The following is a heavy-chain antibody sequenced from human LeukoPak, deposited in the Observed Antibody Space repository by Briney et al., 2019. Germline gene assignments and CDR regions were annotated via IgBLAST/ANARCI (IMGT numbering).Heavy chain of an antibody. CDR2: ISGSGGST. Sequence: GGSLRLSCAASGLTFSSYAMSWVRQAPGKGLEWVSTISGSGGSTYYADSVKGRFTISRDNSKNTLYLQMNTLRAEDTAVYYCAKAVDIVATILVPLDNWGQRTLVTVSS. V-gene: IGHV3-23*01. D-gene: IGHD5-12*01. CDR1: GLTFSSYA. J-gene: IGHJ4*02. CDR3: AKAVDIVATILVPLDN.